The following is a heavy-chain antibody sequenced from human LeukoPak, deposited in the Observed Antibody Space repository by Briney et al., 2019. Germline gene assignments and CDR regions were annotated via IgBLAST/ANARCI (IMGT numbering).Heavy chain of an antibody. CDR1: GFTFNSYW. CDR2: ISSSGSTI. D-gene: IGHD6-13*01. Sequence: GGSLRLSCAASGFTFNSYWMNWVRQAPGKGLEWISYISSSGSTIYYADSVKGRFTISRDNAKNSLWLQMNSLRAEDTAVYYCAKGIRYSSSGDYWGQGTLVTVSS. J-gene: IGHJ4*02. CDR3: AKGIRYSSSGDY. V-gene: IGHV3-48*01.